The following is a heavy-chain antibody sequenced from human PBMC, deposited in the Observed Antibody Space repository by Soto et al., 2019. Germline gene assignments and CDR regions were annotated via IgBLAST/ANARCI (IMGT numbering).Heavy chain of an antibody. CDR1: GGSISSYY. CDR3: ARSGLTTVTYYWFDP. J-gene: IGHJ5*02. D-gene: IGHD4-17*01. V-gene: IGHV4-59*08. Sequence: SETLSLTCTVSGGSISSYYWSWIRQPPGKGLEWIGYIYYSGSTNYNPSLKSRVTISVDTSKNQFSLKLSSVTTADTAVYYCARSGLTTVTYYWFDPWGQGTLVTVSS. CDR2: IYYSGST.